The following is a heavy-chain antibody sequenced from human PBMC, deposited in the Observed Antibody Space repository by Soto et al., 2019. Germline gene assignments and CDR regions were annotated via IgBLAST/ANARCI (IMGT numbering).Heavy chain of an antibody. V-gene: IGHV5-51*01. Sequence: GESLKISWKGSGYSFTSYWICWVRQRPGKGLEWMGIIYPGDSDTRYRPSFQGQVTISADKSIITAYLQWSSLKASDTAMYYCGRGAYDFWSGYYYFELWGPGHLVTV. J-gene: IGHJ4*02. CDR2: IYPGDSDT. CDR1: GYSFTSYW. CDR3: GRGAYDFWSGYYYFEL. D-gene: IGHD3-3*01.